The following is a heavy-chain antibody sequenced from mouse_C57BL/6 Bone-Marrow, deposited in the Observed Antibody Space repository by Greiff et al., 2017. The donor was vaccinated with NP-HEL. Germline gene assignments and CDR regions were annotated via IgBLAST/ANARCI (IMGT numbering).Heavy chain of an antibody. CDR2: IRNKANGYTT. Sequence: EVQLVESGGGLVQPGGSLSLSCAASGFTFTDYYMSWVRQPPGKALEWLGFIRNKANGYTTEYSASVKGRLTISRDNSQSILYLQMNALRAEDSATYCCARYYDYDDYYYAMDYWGQGTSVTVSS. CDR3: ARYYDYDDYYYAMDY. D-gene: IGHD2-4*01. V-gene: IGHV7-3*01. J-gene: IGHJ4*01. CDR1: GFTFTDYY.